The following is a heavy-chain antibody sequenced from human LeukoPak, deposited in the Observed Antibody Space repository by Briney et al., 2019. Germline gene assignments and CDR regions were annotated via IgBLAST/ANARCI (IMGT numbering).Heavy chain of an antibody. Sequence: PSETLSLTCTVSGGSISSSSYYWGWIRQSPGKGLEWIGYFYYTGSTNYNPSLKSRVTISVDTSKNQFSLKLRSVTAADTAVYYCARGPWKGYDSQDWFDPWGQGTLVTVSS. D-gene: IGHD3-9*01. CDR1: GGSISSSSYY. CDR3: ARGPWKGYDSQDWFDP. J-gene: IGHJ5*02. CDR2: FYYTGST. V-gene: IGHV4-61*05.